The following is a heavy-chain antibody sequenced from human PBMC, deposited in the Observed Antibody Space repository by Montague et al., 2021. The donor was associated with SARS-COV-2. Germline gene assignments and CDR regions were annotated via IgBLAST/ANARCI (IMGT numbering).Heavy chain of an antibody. CDR2: IYFLGNT. V-gene: IGHV4-39*07. Sequence: SETLSLTCAVSGDSVSNDSYYWGWIRQSPGKGLEWIGTIYFLGNTYYSPSLKSRVTMSVDTSKNQFSLRLTSVTASDTAFYYCARYVMIRGVFICCFDPWGQGTLVTVSS. D-gene: IGHD3-10*01. CDR3: ARYVMIRGVFICCFDP. J-gene: IGHJ5*02. CDR1: GDSVSNDSYY.